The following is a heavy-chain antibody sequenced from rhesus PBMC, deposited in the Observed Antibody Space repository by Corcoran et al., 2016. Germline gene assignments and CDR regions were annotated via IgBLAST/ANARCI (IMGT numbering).Heavy chain of an antibody. D-gene: IGHD3-34*01. CDR2: IYGSCGST. V-gene: IGHV4-76*01. CDR3: AREAGVFEF. J-gene: IGHJ1*01. Sequence: QVQLQESGPGVVKPSETLSLTCAVSGYSISSGYDWSWIRQPQGKGLEWIGYIYGSCGSTNYNPSLKNRVTISKDTSKNQFSLKLSSVTAADTAVYYCAREAGVFEFWGQGALVTVSS. CDR1: GYSISSGYD.